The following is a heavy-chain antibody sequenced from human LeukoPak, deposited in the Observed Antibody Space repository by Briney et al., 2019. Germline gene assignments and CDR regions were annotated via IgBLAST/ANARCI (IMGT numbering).Heavy chain of an antibody. CDR3: AKARDGTLFDY. CDR1: GFTFITYA. J-gene: IGHJ4*02. V-gene: IGHV3-23*01. Sequence: GGSLRLSCAASGFTFITYAMSWVRPAPREGLEWVSAISGSGGSTYYADSVQGRFTISRDNSKNTLYLQMNSLRAEDTAVYYCAKARDGTLFDYWGQGTLVTVSS. CDR2: ISGSGGST.